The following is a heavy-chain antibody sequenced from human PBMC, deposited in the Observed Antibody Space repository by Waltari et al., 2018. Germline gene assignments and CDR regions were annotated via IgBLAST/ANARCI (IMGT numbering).Heavy chain of an antibody. J-gene: IGHJ4*02. CDR2: IYHSGRT. CDR3: AREYNHYYDRSGSDFDY. Sequence: QVQLQESGPGLVKPSETLSLTCAVSGYSISSGYYWGWIRQPPGKGLEWIGSIYHSGRTYYNPSLKSRVTISVDTSKNQFSLKLSSVTAADTAVYYCAREYNHYYDRSGSDFDYWGQGTLVTVSS. D-gene: IGHD3-22*01. CDR1: GYSISSGYY. V-gene: IGHV4-38-2*02.